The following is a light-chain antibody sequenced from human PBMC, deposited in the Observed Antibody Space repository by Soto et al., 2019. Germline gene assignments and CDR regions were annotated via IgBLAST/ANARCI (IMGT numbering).Light chain of an antibody. CDR1: QSISSW. V-gene: IGKV1-5*01. J-gene: IGKJ4*01. CDR2: DAS. CDR3: HQYYDSPLT. Sequence: DIQMTQSPATLSASVGDRATITCRASQSISSWLAWYQQKPGKAPKLLIYDASSLESGVPSRFSGSGSGTDFTPTISSLQAEDVAVYYCHQYYDSPLTFGGGTKVDIK.